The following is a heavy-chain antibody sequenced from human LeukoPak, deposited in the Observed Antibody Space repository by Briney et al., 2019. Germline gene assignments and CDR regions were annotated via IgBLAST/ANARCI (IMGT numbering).Heavy chain of an antibody. D-gene: IGHD6-13*01. Sequence: GGSLRLSCAASGFTFSSYSMNWVRQAPGKGLEWVSSISSSSSYIYYADSVKGRFTISRDNAKNSLYLQMNSLRAEDTAVYYCAGGGYSSSWIIDYWGQGTLVTVSS. CDR1: GFTFSSYS. CDR2: ISSSSSYI. CDR3: AGGGYSSSWIIDY. V-gene: IGHV3-21*04. J-gene: IGHJ4*02.